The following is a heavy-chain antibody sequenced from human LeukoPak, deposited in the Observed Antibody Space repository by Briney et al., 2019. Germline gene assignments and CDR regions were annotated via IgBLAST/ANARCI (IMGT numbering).Heavy chain of an antibody. V-gene: IGHV4-38-2*02. D-gene: IGHD6-19*01. Sequence: SETLSLTCTVSGYSISSGYYWGWIRQPPGKGLEWIGSIYHSGSTYYNPSLKSRVTISVDTSKNQFSLNLTSVTAADTAFYYCARDGDVYKSGWYRGGFDFWGQGILVTVSS. J-gene: IGHJ4*02. CDR1: GYSISSGYY. CDR2: IYHSGST. CDR3: ARDGDVYKSGWYRGGFDF.